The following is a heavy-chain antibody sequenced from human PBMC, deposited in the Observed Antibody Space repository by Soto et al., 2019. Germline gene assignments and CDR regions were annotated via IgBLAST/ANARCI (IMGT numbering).Heavy chain of an antibody. CDR2: IDSCGGYS. J-gene: IGHJ5*02. V-gene: IGHV3-74*01. CDR3: ARDRPHNWFDP. Sequence: EVQLVESGGGLVQPGGSLSLSCAASGFTISNYWMHWVRQSPGKGLVWVAGIDSCGGYSRYADSVRGRFTISRDNGKNSLYLQMNSLRHEDTAVYYCARDRPHNWFDPWGQGALVTVST. CDR1: GFTISNYW.